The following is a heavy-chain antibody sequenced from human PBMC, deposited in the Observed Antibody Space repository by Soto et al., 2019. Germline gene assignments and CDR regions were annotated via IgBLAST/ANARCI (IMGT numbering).Heavy chain of an antibody. D-gene: IGHD6-13*01. Sequence: VGSVRLSCAASGFTFSSYAMHWVRQAPGKGLEWVAVISYDGSNKYYADSVKGRFTISRDNSKNTLYLQMNSLRAEDTAVYYCASRDSSSDWGQGTLVTVSS. CDR3: ASRDSSSD. CDR2: ISYDGSNK. CDR1: GFTFSSYA. J-gene: IGHJ4*02. V-gene: IGHV3-30-3*01.